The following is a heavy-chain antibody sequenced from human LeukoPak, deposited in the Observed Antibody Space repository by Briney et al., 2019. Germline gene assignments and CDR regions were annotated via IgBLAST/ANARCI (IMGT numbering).Heavy chain of an antibody. CDR1: GDSISDYS. J-gene: IGHJ3*02. CDR2: VHNSGAA. V-gene: IGHV4-59*01. D-gene: IGHD6-13*01. Sequence: PSETLSLICAVSGDSISDYSWSWIRQSPGKGLEWFGYVHNSGAAIYNPSLKSRVSISADTSKSQVYLKLRSVTAADTAVYYCARHTGQLLDAFDIWGQETMVTVSS. CDR3: ARHTGQLLDAFDI.